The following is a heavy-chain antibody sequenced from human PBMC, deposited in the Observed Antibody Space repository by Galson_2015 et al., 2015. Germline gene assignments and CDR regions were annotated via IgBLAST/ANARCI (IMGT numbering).Heavy chain of an antibody. CDR2: IYPGDSDT. CDR1: GYSFTSYW. V-gene: IGHV5-51*01. Sequence: QSGAEVKKPGESLKISCTGSGYSFTSYWIGWVRQMPGKGLEWMGIIYPGDSDTRYSPSFQGQVTISADKSISTAYLQWSSLKASDTAMYYGAGLGWRSVVVAAMDFDYWGQGTLVTVSS. CDR3: AGLGWRSVVVAAMDFDY. J-gene: IGHJ4*02. D-gene: IGHD2-15*01.